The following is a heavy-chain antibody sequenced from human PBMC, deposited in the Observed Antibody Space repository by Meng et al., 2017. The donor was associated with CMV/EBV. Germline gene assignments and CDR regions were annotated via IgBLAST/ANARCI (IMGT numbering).Heavy chain of an antibody. V-gene: IGHV3-23*01. D-gene: IGHD2-2*01. CDR1: FTFSSYA. CDR2: ISGSSGST. CDR3: AKGYCSSTSCSPNWFDP. Sequence: FTFSSYAMSWVRQDPGKGLEWGSAISGSSGSTYYADTVKGRFTISRDNSKNTLYLQMNSLRAEDTAVYYCAKGYCSSTSCSPNWFDPWGQGTLVTVSS. J-gene: IGHJ5*02.